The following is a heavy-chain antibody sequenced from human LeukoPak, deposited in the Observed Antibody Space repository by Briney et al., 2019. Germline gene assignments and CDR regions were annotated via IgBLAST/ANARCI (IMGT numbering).Heavy chain of an antibody. CDR1: GGTFSSYA. V-gene: IGHV7-4-1*02. J-gene: IGHJ4*02. D-gene: IGHD2-2*01. CDR3: ARGYCSSTSCYGGSY. CDR2: INTNTGNP. Sequence: ASVKVSCKASGGTFSSYAISWVRQAPGQGLEWMGWINTNTGNPTYAQGFTGRFVFSLDTSVSTAYLQISSLKAEDTAMYYCARGYCSSTSCYGGSYWGQGTLVTVSS.